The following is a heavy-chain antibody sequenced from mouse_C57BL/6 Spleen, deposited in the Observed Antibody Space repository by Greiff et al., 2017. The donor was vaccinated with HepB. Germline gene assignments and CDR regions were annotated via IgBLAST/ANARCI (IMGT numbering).Heavy chain of an antibody. CDR2: IYPGSGST. Sequence: QVQLQQSGAELVKPGASVKMSCKASGYTFTSYWITWVKQRPGQGLEWIGDIYPGSGSTNYNEKFKSKATLTVDTSSSTAYMQLSSLTSEDSAVYYCARVRDYYAMDYWGQGTSVTVSS. CDR1: GYTFTSYW. J-gene: IGHJ4*01. D-gene: IGHD1-1*01. CDR3: ARVRDYYAMDY. V-gene: IGHV1-55*01.